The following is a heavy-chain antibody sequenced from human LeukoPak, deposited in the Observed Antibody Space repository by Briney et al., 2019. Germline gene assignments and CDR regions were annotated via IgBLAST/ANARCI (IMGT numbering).Heavy chain of an antibody. CDR2: ISSSGSTI. J-gene: IGHJ4*02. D-gene: IGHD1-20*01. Sequence: GGSLRLSCGASGFTFTSSAMSWVRQAPGKGLEWVSYISSSGSTIYYADSVKGRFTISRDNAKNSLYLQMNSLRAEDTAVYYCARRRYNWNAIDYWGQGTLVTVSS. CDR3: ARRRYNWNAIDY. CDR1: GFTFTSSA. V-gene: IGHV3-48*04.